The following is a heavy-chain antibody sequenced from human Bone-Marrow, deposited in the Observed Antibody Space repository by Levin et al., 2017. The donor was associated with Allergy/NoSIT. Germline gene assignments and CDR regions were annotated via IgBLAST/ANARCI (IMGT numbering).Heavy chain of an antibody. D-gene: IGHD3-16*01. CDR1: GGSISTHS. CDR3: ARRIIRSAVTTQDNWIDP. J-gene: IGHJ5*02. Sequence: SETLSLTCTVSGGSISTHSWNWIRQTPGKGLEWIGDIYNGYTKYNPSLQSRVTISVDTSKNQLSLNLNSVTAADTAMYYCARRIIRSAVTTQDNWIDPWGQGTLVTVSS. V-gene: IGHV4-59*11. CDR2: IYNGYT.